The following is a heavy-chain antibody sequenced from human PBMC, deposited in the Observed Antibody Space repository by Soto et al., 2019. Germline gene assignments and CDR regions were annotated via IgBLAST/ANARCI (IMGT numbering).Heavy chain of an antibody. V-gene: IGHV1-69*02. D-gene: IGHD1-20*01. Sequence: VQLVQSGAEVKKPGSSVKVSCKASGGTFSSYTISWVRQAPGQGLEWMGRIIPILGIANYAQKFQGRVTITADKSTSTAYMELSSLRSEDTAVYYCARQGIPYYYYGMDVWGQGTTVTVSS. CDR3: ARQGIPYYYYGMDV. CDR1: GGTFSSYT. CDR2: IIPILGIA. J-gene: IGHJ6*02.